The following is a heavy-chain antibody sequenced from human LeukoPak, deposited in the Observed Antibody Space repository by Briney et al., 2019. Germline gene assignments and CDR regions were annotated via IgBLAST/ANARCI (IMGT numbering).Heavy chain of an antibody. Sequence: PGRSLRLSCAASGFTFSSYGMHWVRQAPGKGLEWVAVIWYDGSNKYYANSVKGRFTISRDNSKNTLYLQMNSLRAEDTAVYYCARESPCSSTSCPQYFQHWGQGTLVTVSS. J-gene: IGHJ1*01. D-gene: IGHD2-2*01. V-gene: IGHV3-33*08. CDR1: GFTFSSYG. CDR3: ARESPCSSTSCPQYFQH. CDR2: IWYDGSNK.